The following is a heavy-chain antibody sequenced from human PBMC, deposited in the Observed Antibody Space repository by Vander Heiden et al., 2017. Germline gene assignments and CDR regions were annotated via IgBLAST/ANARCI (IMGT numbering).Heavy chain of an antibody. D-gene: IGHD2-15*01. CDR2: IWYDGSNK. Sequence: QVQLVESGGGVVQPGRALKLSCAASGFTFSSYGMHWVRQAPGKGLEWVAVIWYDGSNKYYADSVKGRFTISRDNSKNTLYLQMNSLRAEDTAVYYCARDLALTVVTGGWFDPWGQGTLVTVSS. CDR1: GFTFSSYG. V-gene: IGHV3-33*01. CDR3: ARDLALTVVTGGWFDP. J-gene: IGHJ5*02.